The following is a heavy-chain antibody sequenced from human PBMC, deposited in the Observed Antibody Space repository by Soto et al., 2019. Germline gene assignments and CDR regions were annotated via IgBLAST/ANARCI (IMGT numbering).Heavy chain of an antibody. J-gene: IGHJ4*02. D-gene: IGHD6-6*01. Sequence: ASVKVSCKASGYTFTSYGISWVRQAPGQGLEWMGWISAYNGNTNYAQKLQGRVTMTTDTSTSTAYMELRSLRSDDTAVYYCARDQAAPPLYYFDYWGQGTLVTVSS. CDR1: GYTFTSYG. CDR2: ISAYNGNT. V-gene: IGHV1-18*01. CDR3: ARDQAAPPLYYFDY.